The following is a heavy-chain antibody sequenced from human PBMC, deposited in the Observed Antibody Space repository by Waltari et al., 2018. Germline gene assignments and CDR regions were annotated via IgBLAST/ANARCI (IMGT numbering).Heavy chain of an antibody. D-gene: IGHD6-13*01. CDR1: GTTFNKYA. Sequence: QVQVVPSGTEVKTPGSSVRVSCKVSGTTFNKYAISWVRQAPGQGLEWMGKIVPILRLTNFSQKFRDRVTLTATTSTTTAFMDLTDLTSEDTAVYYCALSPQQLLAFDFWGQGTMVTVSS. CDR3: ALSPQQLLAFDF. V-gene: IGHV1-69*04. J-gene: IGHJ3*01. CDR2: IVPILRLT.